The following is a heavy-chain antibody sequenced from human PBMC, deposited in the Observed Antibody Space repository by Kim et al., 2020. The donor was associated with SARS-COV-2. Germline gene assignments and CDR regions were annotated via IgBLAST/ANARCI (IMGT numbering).Heavy chain of an antibody. Sequence: YTPSLKSRVTISVDTSKNQFSLKLSSVTAADTAVYYCASLIHDYYGMDVWGQGTTVTVSS. J-gene: IGHJ6*02. CDR3: ASLIHDYYGMDV. D-gene: IGHD2-8*01. V-gene: IGHV4-39*01.